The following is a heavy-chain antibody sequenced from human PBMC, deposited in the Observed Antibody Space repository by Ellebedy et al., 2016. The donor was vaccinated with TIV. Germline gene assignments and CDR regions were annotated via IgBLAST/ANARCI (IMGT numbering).Heavy chain of an antibody. D-gene: IGHD5-24*01. V-gene: IGHV3-7*01. Sequence: GESLKISCAASGFTFSSNWMSWVRQAPGKGLELVAKIKEDGSLKYYVDAVKGRFAISRDNAKNSLYLQMNSLRPEDTAVYYCARGDMNTIRHSWYFDLWGRGTLVTVSS. CDR2: IKEDGSLK. J-gene: IGHJ2*01. CDR1: GFTFSSNW. CDR3: ARGDMNTIRHSWYFDL.